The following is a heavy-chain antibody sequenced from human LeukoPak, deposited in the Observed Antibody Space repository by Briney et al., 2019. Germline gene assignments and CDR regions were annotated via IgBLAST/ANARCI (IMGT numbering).Heavy chain of an antibody. CDR1: GFTFSNYV. Sequence: GGSLRLSCAASGFTFSNYVIHWVRQARGKELEYVSGISSNGGSTYYADSVKGRFTISRDNSKNTLYLQLGSLRADDMAVYYCARQFLLGYGGNSFDYWGQGTLVTVSS. CDR3: ARQFLLGYGGNSFDY. D-gene: IGHD4-23*01. CDR2: ISSNGGST. V-gene: IGHV3-64*02. J-gene: IGHJ4*02.